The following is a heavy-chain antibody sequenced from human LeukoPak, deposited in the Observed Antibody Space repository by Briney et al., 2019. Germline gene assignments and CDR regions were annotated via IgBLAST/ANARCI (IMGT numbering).Heavy chain of an antibody. CDR1: GGSVSNNNDY. CDR3: ARDPTVTTGGGYFDT. CDR2: IHYSGIT. J-gene: IGHJ5*02. Sequence: SETLSLTCTVSGGSVSNNNDYWSWIRQPPGKGLEWIGFIHYSGITYYNPSLKSRVTISVDSSKNQSSLNLNSVTASDTAVYYCARDPTVTTGGGYFDTWGPGTLVTVSS. D-gene: IGHD4-17*01. V-gene: IGHV4-30-4*01.